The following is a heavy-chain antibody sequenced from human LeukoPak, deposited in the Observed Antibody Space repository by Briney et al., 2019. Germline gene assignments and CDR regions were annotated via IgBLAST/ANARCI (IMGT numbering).Heavy chain of an antibody. CDR3: ARDDYGDYASDY. CDR1: GLPFSDAW. Sequence: GGSLRLSCIVSGLPFSDAWVSWVRQAPGKGLEWVSYISSSSSTIYYADSVKGRFTISRDNAKNSLYLQMNSLRAEDTAVYYCARDDYGDYASDYWGQGTLVTVSS. CDR2: ISSSSSTI. D-gene: IGHD4-17*01. V-gene: IGHV3-48*01. J-gene: IGHJ4*02.